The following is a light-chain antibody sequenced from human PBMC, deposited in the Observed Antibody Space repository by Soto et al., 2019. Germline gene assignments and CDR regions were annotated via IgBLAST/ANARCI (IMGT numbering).Light chain of an antibody. CDR2: EVN. V-gene: IGLV2-8*01. Sequence: QSALTQPPSASGSSGQSVTISCTGTSSDIGGYNFVSWYQQHPGKAPKLIIYEVNKRPSGVPDRFSGSKSGNTASLTVSGLQADDEGDYYCSSYAGTNNLGVFGGGTKLTVL. CDR3: SSYAGTNNLGV. J-gene: IGLJ3*02. CDR1: SSDIGGYNF.